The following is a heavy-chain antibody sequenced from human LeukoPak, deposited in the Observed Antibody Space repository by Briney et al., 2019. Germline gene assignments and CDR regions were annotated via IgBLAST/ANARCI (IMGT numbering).Heavy chain of an antibody. CDR1: GGSISSSSYY. Sequence: PSETLSLTCTVSGGSISSSSYYWGWIRQPPGKGLEWIGSIYYSGSTYYNPSLKSRVTISVDTSKNQFSLKLSSVTAADTAVYYCARVGSSGWYKALNWGQGTLVTVSS. D-gene: IGHD6-19*01. J-gene: IGHJ4*02. CDR2: IYYSGST. V-gene: IGHV4-39*07. CDR3: ARVGSSGWYKALN.